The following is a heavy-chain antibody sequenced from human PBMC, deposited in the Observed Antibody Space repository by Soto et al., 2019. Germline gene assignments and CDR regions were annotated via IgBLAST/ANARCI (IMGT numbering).Heavy chain of an antibody. CDR3: ARDLGFSIAARSYYYYGMDV. V-gene: IGHV6-1*01. CDR1: GDSVSSNSAA. CDR2: TYYRSKWYN. Sequence: PSQTLSFTCAISGDSVSSNSAAWNWIRQSPSRGLEWLGRTYYRSKWYNDYAVSVKSRITINPDTSKNQFSLQLNSVTPEDTAVYYCARDLGFSIAARSYYYYGMDVWGQGTTVTVSS. D-gene: IGHD6-6*01. J-gene: IGHJ6*02.